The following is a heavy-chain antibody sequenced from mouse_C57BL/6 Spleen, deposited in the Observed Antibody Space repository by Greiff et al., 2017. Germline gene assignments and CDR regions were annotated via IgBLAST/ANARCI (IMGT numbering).Heavy chain of an antibody. CDR2: IDPETGGT. J-gene: IGHJ4*01. V-gene: IGHV1-15*01. CDR1: GYTFTDYE. CDR3: TVYVGYALDY. Sequence: QVQLQQSGAELVRPGASVTLSCKASGYTFTDYEMHWVKQTPVHGLEWIGAIDPETGGTAYNQKFKGKAILTADKSSSTAYMELRSLTSEDSAVYYCTVYVGYALDYWGQGTSVTVSS.